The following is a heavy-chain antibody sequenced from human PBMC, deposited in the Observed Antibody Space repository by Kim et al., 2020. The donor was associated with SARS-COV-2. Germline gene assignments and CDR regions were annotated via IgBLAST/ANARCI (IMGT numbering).Heavy chain of an antibody. CDR3: ARSSIWFGNYYGMDV. D-gene: IGHD3-10*01. J-gene: IGHJ6*02. V-gene: IGHV3-30*04. CDR1: GFTFSSYA. CDR2: ISYDGSNK. Sequence: GGSLRLSCAASGFTFSSYAMHWVRQAPGKGLEWVAVISYDGSNKYYADSVKGRFTISRDNSKNTLYLQMNSLRAEDTAVYYCARSSIWFGNYYGMDVWGQGTTVTVSS.